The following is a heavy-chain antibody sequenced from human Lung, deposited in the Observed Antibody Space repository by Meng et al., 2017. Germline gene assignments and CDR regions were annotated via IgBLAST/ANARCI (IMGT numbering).Heavy chain of an antibody. CDR2: ISWNSGSI. CDR1: GFTFDDYA. J-gene: IGHJ6*02. Sequence: SLKISCAASGFTFDDYAMHWVRQAPGKGLEWVSGISWNSGSIGYADSVKGRFTISRDNAKNSLYLQMNSLRAEDMALYYCAKDTAAASDYYYYDGRDVWGQGTTVTVSS. D-gene: IGHD6-13*01. V-gene: IGHV3-9*03. CDR3: AKDTAAASDYYYYDGRDV.